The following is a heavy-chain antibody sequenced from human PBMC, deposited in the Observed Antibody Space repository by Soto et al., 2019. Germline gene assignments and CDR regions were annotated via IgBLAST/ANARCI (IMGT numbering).Heavy chain of an antibody. CDR2: ISGSPGVA. D-gene: IGHD2-21*01. J-gene: IGHJ5*02. Sequence: EEQLLESGGGLVHPGGSLSLSCAASGFLISANAMSCVRQAPGGGLEWVSTISGSPGVAFYADSVRGRCIISRDISKKTIYLHLSTLRADDRTRYFCVKGSVWTWLDPRAQETLVTVSS. CDR1: GFLISANA. V-gene: IGHV3-23*01. CDR3: VKGSVWTWLDP.